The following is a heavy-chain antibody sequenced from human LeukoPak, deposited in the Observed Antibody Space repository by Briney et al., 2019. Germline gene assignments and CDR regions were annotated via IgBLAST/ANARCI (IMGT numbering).Heavy chain of an antibody. D-gene: IGHD3-10*01. CDR3: AANYYGSGSYYKVFDY. CDR2: ISSSSSYI. Sequence: KSGGSLRLSCAASGFTFSSYSMNWVRQAPGKGLEWVSSISSSSSYIFYADSVKGRFTISRDNAKNSLYLQMNSLRAEDTAVYYCAANYYGSGSYYKVFDYWGQGTLVTVSS. J-gene: IGHJ4*02. CDR1: GFTFSSYS. V-gene: IGHV3-21*01.